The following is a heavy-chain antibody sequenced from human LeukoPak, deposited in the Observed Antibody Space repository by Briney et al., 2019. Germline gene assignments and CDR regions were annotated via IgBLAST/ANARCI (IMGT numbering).Heavy chain of an antibody. CDR3: ARAHGAGGLGYYYMDV. CDR2: ISTSSSYI. CDR1: GFTLRSYS. D-gene: IGHD6-19*01. Sequence: GSLRLSCAASGFTLRSYSMNWVRQAPGKGLEWVSSISTSSSYIYYADSVKGRFTISRDNAKNSLYLQMNRLRAEDTALYYCARAHGAGGLGYYYMDVWGKGTTVTISS. J-gene: IGHJ6*03. V-gene: IGHV3-21*01.